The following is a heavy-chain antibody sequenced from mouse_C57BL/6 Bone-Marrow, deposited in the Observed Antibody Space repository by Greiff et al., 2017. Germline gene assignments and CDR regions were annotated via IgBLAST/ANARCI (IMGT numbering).Heavy chain of an antibody. CDR2: ILPGSGST. V-gene: IGHV1-9*01. CDR3: ARGPFYYYGSSHWYFDV. J-gene: IGHJ1*03. CDR1: GYTFTGYW. Sequence: QVQLQQSGAELMKPGASVKLSCKATGYTFTGYWIEWVKQRPGHGLEWIGEILPGSGSTNYNEKFKGKATFTADTSSNTAYMQLSRLTTEDSAIYYCARGPFYYYGSSHWYFDVWGTGTTVTVSS. D-gene: IGHD1-1*01.